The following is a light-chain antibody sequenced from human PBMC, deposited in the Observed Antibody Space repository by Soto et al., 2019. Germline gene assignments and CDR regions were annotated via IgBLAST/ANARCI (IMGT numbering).Light chain of an antibody. Sequence: QSVLTQPASVSGSPGQSITISCTGASSDVGGYNFVSWYQQQSGKAPKLMIHEVSNRPSGVSNRFSGSKSGNTASLTISGLQAEDEADYYCSSFTRSRADVFGGGTKGTVL. CDR1: SSDVGGYNF. V-gene: IGLV2-14*01. J-gene: IGLJ1*01. CDR3: SSFTRSRADV. CDR2: EVS.